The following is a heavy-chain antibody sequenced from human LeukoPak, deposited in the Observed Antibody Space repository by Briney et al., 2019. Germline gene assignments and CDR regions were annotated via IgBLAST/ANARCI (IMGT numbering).Heavy chain of an antibody. CDR2: ISSSSSTI. D-gene: IGHD5-12*01. J-gene: IGHJ6*02. V-gene: IGHV3-48*01. Sequence: GGSLRLSCVASGFTFNSYGIHWVRQAPGKGLEWVSYISSSSSTIYYADSVKGRFTISRDNAKNTLYLQMNSLRAEDTAVYYCAKEAFNWLRSHYYGVDVWGQGTTVTVSS. CDR3: AKEAFNWLRSHYYGVDV. CDR1: GFTFNSYG.